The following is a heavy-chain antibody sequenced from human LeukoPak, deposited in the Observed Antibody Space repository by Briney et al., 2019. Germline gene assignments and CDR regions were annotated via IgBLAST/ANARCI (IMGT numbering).Heavy chain of an antibody. CDR2: INHSGSA. CDR3: ARWHCSSTSCYAGV. V-gene: IGHV4-34*01. J-gene: IGHJ4*02. Sequence: PSETLSLTCVVYGGTFSDYYWSWVCQPPGKGLEWIGEINHSGSAKYNPSLKSRVTISVDTSKNQFSLKLSSVTAADTAVYYCARWHCSSTSCYAGVWGQGTLVTVSS. CDR1: GGTFSDYY. D-gene: IGHD2-2*01.